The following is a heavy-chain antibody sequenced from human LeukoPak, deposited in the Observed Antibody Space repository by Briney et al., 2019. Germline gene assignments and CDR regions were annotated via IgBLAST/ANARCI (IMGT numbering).Heavy chain of an antibody. CDR1: GFTFNDYA. J-gene: IGHJ4*02. D-gene: IGHD6-19*01. V-gene: IGHV3-23*01. CDR2: IGSIGNT. CDR3: SKTGPGAVAGSYDY. Sequence: PGGALRPSCASSGFTFNDYAMKLVRHAPGKGLGLVSAIGSIGNTYYAHPVKGRITITRDNSNNAVQLELKSLRTDDPALSFRSKTGPGAVAGSYDYWGEGTLVTVSS.